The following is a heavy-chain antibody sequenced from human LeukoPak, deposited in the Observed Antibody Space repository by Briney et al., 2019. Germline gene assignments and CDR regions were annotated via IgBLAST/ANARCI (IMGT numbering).Heavy chain of an antibody. CDR2: MNPNSGNT. CDR3: ARGEPYDSSGYYPFDY. J-gene: IGHJ4*02. Sequence: ASVKVSCKASGYTFTSYDINWVRQATGQGLEWMGWMNPNSGNTGYAQKFQGRVTMTRNTSISTAYMELSSLRSEDTAVYYCARGEPYDSSGYYPFDYWGQGTLVTVSS. D-gene: IGHD3-22*01. CDR1: GYTFTSYD. V-gene: IGHV1-8*01.